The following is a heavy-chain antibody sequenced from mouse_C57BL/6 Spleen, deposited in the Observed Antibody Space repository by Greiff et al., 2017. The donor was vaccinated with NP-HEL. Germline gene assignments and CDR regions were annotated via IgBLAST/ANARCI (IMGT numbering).Heavy chain of an antibody. Sequence: EVKVVESGEGLVKPGGSLKLSCAASGFTFSSYAMSWVRQTPEKRLEWVAYISSGGDYIYYADTVKGRFTISRDNARNTLYLQMSSLKSEDTAMYYCTRDLTGTKEAWFAYWGQGTLVTVSA. CDR2: ISSGGDYI. V-gene: IGHV5-9-1*02. CDR3: TRDLTGTKEAWFAY. CDR1: GFTFSSYA. J-gene: IGHJ3*01. D-gene: IGHD4-1*01.